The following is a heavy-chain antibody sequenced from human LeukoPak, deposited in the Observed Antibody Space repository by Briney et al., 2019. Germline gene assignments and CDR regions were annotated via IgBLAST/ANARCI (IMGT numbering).Heavy chain of an antibody. CDR2: ISYDGSNK. Sequence: GGSLRLSCAASGFTFSSYAMHWVRQAPGKGLEWVAVISYDGSNKYYADSVKGRFTISRDNSKNTLYLQMNSLRAEDTAVYYCARDSVGYYDSSGSIDYWGQGTLVTVSS. D-gene: IGHD3-22*01. J-gene: IGHJ4*02. V-gene: IGHV3-30-3*01. CDR3: ARDSVGYYDSSGSIDY. CDR1: GFTFSSYA.